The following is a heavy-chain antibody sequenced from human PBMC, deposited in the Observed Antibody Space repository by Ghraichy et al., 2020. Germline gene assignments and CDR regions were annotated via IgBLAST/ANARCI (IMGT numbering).Heavy chain of an antibody. J-gene: IGHJ4*02. CDR1: GFTFSSYW. V-gene: IGHV3-7*03. Sequence: GGSLRLSCAASGFTFSSYWMTWVRQAPGKGLEWVANIKQDGSEKYFADPVRGRFIISRDNAKNSLYLEMNSLRAEDTAVYYCARAKTSDLYLKFHFDYWGQGALVSVSS. CDR2: IKQDGSEK. D-gene: IGHD2-21*02. CDR3: ARAKTSDLYLKFHFDY.